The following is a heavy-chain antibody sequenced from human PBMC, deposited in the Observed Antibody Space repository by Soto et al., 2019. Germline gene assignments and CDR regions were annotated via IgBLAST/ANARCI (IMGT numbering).Heavy chain of an antibody. CDR3: AREARGHSYGPVRGTTFDY. Sequence: VQLQESGPGLVKPSQTLSLTCTVSGGSMSSGENYWSWIRHPPGKGLEWIGYIYYSGTTYYSPSLKRRATISVDTSKNQFSLKLSSVTAEDPAVYYCAREARGHSYGPVRGTTFDYWGQGILVTVSS. CDR1: GGSMSSGENY. D-gene: IGHD5-18*01. CDR2: IYYSGTT. V-gene: IGHV4-30-4*01. J-gene: IGHJ4*02.